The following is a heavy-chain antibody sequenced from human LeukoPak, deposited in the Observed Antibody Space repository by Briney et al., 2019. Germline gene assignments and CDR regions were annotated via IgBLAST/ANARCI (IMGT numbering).Heavy chain of an antibody. CDR3: ATGIAAAYGGAFDI. D-gene: IGHD6-13*01. J-gene: IGHJ3*02. Sequence: GGSLRLSCAASGFTFSSYWMSWVRQAPGKGLEWVANIKQDGSEKYYVDSVKGRFTISRDNAKNSLYLQMNSLRDEDTAVYYCATGIAAAYGGAFDIWGQGTMVTVSS. CDR2: IKQDGSEK. V-gene: IGHV3-7*01. CDR1: GFTFSSYW.